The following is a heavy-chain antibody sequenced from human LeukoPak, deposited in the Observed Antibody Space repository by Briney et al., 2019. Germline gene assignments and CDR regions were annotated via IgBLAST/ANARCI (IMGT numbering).Heavy chain of an antibody. CDR3: ATKTAFDC. CDR2: ISSSGNTI. J-gene: IGHJ4*02. D-gene: IGHD5-18*01. CDR1: GFTFSDYY. Sequence: PGGSLRLSCAASGFTFSDYYMSWIRQAPGNGLEWVSYISSSGNTIFYADSVKGRFTISRDNSKNTLYLQMNSLRVEDTALYYCATKTAFDCWGQGTLVTVSS. V-gene: IGHV3-11*01.